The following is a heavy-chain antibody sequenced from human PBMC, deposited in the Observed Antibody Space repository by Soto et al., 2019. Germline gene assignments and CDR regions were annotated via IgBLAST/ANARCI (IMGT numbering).Heavy chain of an antibody. D-gene: IGHD2-8*02. CDR1: AGSISSSKW. V-gene: IGHV4-4*02. J-gene: IGHJ4*02. CDR3: ARDKITGLFDY. CDR2: INHSGST. Sequence: PSETLSLTCAVSAGSISSSKWWAWVRQSPGKGLEWIGEINHSGSTNYNPSLKSRVTISVDTSKNQFSLKLTSVTAADTAVYYCARDKITGLFDYWGQGTLVTVSS.